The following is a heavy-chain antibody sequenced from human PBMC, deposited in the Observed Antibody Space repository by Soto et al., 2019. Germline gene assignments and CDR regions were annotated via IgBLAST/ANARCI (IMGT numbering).Heavy chain of an antibody. CDR3: NRGSEYDFWSGYL. CDR2: IVPMFGTA. CDR1: GGTSTRYA. V-gene: IGHV1-69*06. J-gene: IGHJ4*02. D-gene: IGHD3-3*01. Sequence: QARLVQSGAEVRKPGSSVKVSCKVTGGTSTRYAINWVRQAPGQGLEWMGGIVPMFGTAKYAQKFQGRVTITADTSTNIAYMVLRSLRSEDTAVYYCNRGSEYDFWSGYLWGQGTLVSVSS.